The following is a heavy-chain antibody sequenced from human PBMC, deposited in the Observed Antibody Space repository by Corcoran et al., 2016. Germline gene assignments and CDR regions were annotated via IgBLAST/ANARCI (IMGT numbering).Heavy chain of an antibody. CDR1: GGSISSSTYF. Sequence: QLQLQESGPGLVKPSETLSLTCIVSGGSISSSTYFWGWIRQPPGKGLEWIATIYYTGRTFYNPSLKSRVTISVDTSKDQFSLQRSSVTAADTAVYYCASQPQASGGFYGMDVWGQGTMVTVSS. CDR3: ASQPQASGGFYGMDV. D-gene: IGHD1-26*01. CDR2: IYYTGRT. V-gene: IGHV4-39*07. J-gene: IGHJ6*02.